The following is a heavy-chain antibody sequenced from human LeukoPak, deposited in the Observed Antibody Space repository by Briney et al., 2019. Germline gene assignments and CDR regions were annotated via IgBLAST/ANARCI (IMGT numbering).Heavy chain of an antibody. CDR3: ARVRYYDFWSVDY. CDR2: ISAYNGNT. CDR1: GYTFTGYY. V-gene: IGHV1-18*04. D-gene: IGHD3-3*01. J-gene: IGHJ4*02. Sequence: ASVKVSCKASGYTFTGYYMHWVRQAPGQGLEWMGWISAYNGNTNYAQKLQGRVTMTTDTSTSTAYMELRSLRSDDTAVYYCARVRYYDFWSVDYWGQGTLVTVSS.